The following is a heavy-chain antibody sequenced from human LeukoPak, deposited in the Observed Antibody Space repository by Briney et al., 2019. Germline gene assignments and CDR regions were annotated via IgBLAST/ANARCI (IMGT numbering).Heavy chain of an antibody. CDR2: IYPGDSDT. CDR1: GYSFTSYW. CDR3: ARHRGSWFGEPQLDY. J-gene: IGHJ4*02. Sequence: ESLKISCKGSGYSFTSYWIGWVRQMPGKGLEWMGIIYPGDSDTRYSPSFQGQVTISADKSISTAYLQWSSLKASDTAMYYCARHRGSWFGEPQLDYWGQGTLVTVSS. V-gene: IGHV5-51*01. D-gene: IGHD3-10*01.